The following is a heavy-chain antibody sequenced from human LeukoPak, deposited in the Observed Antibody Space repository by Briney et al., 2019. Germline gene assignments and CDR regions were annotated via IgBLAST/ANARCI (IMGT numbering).Heavy chain of an antibody. Sequence: SETLSLTCAVSGYSISSSNWWGWIRQPPGKGLEWIGYIYYSGSTYYNPSLKSRVTMSVDTSKNQFSLKLSSVAAVDTAVYYCARSVDGGNSPFDYWGQGTLVTVSS. V-gene: IGHV4-28*01. J-gene: IGHJ4*02. D-gene: IGHD4-23*01. CDR2: IYYSGST. CDR1: GYSISSSNW. CDR3: ARSVDGGNSPFDY.